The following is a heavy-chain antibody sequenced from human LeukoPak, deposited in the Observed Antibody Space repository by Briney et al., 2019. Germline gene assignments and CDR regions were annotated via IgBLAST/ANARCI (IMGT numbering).Heavy chain of an antibody. Sequence: GGSLRLSRAASGFTFSSYAMSWVRQAPGKGPEWVSGIGNSGDRTFYADSVKGRFTISRDNSKNTLYLQMNSLRVEDTALYYCAKGGVWGQGIAVTVSS. CDR1: GFTFSSYA. CDR2: IGNSGDRT. CDR3: AKGGV. V-gene: IGHV3-23*01. J-gene: IGHJ6*02.